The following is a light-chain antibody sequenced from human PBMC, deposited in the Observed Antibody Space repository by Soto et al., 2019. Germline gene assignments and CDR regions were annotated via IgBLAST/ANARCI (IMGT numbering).Light chain of an antibody. CDR2: EVS. V-gene: IGLV2-14*01. CDR1: SSDVGAYNS. J-gene: IGLJ1*01. Sequence: QSVLTQPASVSGSPGQSITISCTGTSSDVGAYNSVSWYQQHPGKAPKLMVYEVSNRPSGVSNRFSGSKSGNTASLTISGLQAEDEADYYCCSYAGSYTFVFGTGTKVTVL. CDR3: CSYAGSYTFV.